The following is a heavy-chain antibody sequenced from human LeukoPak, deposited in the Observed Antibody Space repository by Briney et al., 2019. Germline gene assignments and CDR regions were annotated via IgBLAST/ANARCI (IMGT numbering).Heavy chain of an antibody. J-gene: IGHJ6*03. V-gene: IGHV4-34*01. D-gene: IGHD2-2*01. CDR2: INHSGST. Sequence: KPSETLSLTCAVYGESFSGYYWSWIRQPPGKGLEWIGEINHSGSTNYSPSLKSRVTMSVDTSKNQFSLKLSSVTAADTAMYYCARVGLQIVVVPAATTQTTYYYYMDVWDTGTTVTVSS. CDR3: ARVGLQIVVVPAATTQTTYYYYMDV. CDR1: GESFSGYY.